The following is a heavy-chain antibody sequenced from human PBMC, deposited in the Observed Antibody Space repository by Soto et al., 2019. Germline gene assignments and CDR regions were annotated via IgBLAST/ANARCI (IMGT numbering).Heavy chain of an antibody. CDR1: GAAISRYH. V-gene: IGHV4-59*01. CDR3: ARAGGYCVYCFDY. CDR2: VYYTGIA. J-gene: IGHJ4*02. D-gene: IGHD2-2*03. Sequence: PSEPLSYTCTASGAAISRYHSTRLRQAPGKGLEWIGYVYYTGIANYSPSLKSRVTISIDTSKRQFSLKLNSVTAADTAVYYCARAGGYCVYCFDYWSQGTLVTVS.